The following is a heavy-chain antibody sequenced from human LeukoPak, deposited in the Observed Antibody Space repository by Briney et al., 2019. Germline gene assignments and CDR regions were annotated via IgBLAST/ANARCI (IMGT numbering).Heavy chain of an antibody. CDR2: IYSGGST. J-gene: IGHJ5*02. Sequence: GGSLRLSCAASGFTVSGTYMSWVRQAPGKGLEWVSIIYSGGSTYYADSVKGRFTISRDNSKNTPYLQMNSLRTEDTAVYYCARDLWFGLWGQGTLVTVSS. CDR1: GFTVSGTY. CDR3: ARDLWFGL. V-gene: IGHV3-66*02.